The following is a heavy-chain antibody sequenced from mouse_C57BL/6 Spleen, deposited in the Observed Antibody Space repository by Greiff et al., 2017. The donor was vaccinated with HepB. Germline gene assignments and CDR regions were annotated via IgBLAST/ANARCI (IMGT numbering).Heavy chain of an antibody. CDR2: IDPSDSYT. D-gene: IGHD1-1*01. V-gene: IGHV1-69*01. CDR3: ARNYYGSSYPFGC. CDR1: GYTFTSYW. Sequence: VQLQQPGAELVMPGASVKLSCKASGYTFTSYWMHWVKQRPGQGLEWIGEIDPSDSYTNYNQKFKGKSTLTVDKSSSTAYMQLSSLTSEDSAVYYCARNYYGSSYPFGCWGQGTTLTVSS. J-gene: IGHJ2*01.